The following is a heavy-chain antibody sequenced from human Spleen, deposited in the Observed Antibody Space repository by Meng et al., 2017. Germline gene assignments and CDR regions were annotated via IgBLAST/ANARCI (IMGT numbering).Heavy chain of an antibody. Sequence: QVERERAGPGLLNPHPTPCLTCSDAAASISSAGYYWSWSHQHTGKGLEWIGYIYHSGTPYHNPTLTSRIIIYLDTSKNQFSLNLSSVTAADTAVYSCAIFNWSGVYDLFDYWGQGTLVTVSS. CDR2: IYHSGTP. J-gene: IGHJ4*02. V-gene: IGHV4-31*03. D-gene: IGHD3-3*01. CDR3: AIFNWSGVYDLFDY. CDR1: AASISSAGYY.